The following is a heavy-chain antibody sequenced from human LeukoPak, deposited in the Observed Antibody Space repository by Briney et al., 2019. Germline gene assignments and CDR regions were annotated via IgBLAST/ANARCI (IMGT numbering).Heavy chain of an antibody. J-gene: IGHJ6*02. CDR1: GFTVSSNY. CDR3: ARENDMGYCSGGRCYKGYNAMDV. CDR2: IFSGGST. Sequence: GGSLRLSCAASGFTVSSNYMSWVRQAPGKGLEWVSVIFSGGSTYYADSVKGQFTISRDNSKNTLYLQMNSLRAEDTAVYYCARENDMGYCSGGRCYKGYNAMDVWGQGTTVTVSS. V-gene: IGHV3-53*01. D-gene: IGHD2-15*01.